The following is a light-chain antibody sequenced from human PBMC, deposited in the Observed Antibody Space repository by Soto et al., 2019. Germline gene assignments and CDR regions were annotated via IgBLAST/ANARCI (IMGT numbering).Light chain of an antibody. CDR2: EVT. J-gene: IGLJ1*01. V-gene: IGLV2-14*01. CDR3: SSYTSSDTLV. Sequence: QSVLTQPASVSGSPGLSITISCTVTSSDVGGYNSVSWYQQHPGKSPKLLIHEVTDRPSGVSSRFSGSKSGNTASLTISGLQADDEADYYCSSYTSSDTLVFGTGTKVTVL. CDR1: SSDVGGYNS.